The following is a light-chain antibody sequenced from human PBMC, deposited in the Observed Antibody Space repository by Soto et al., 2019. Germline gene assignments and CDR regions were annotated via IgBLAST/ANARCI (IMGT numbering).Light chain of an antibody. CDR1: SSNIESNT. J-gene: IGLJ1*01. V-gene: IGLV1-44*01. Sequence: QSVLTQSPSASGTPGQRVTISCSGSSSNIESNTVNWYQQLPGTAPKLLIYSNNQRPSGVPDRFSGSKSGTSASLAISGLQSGDEADSYCAAWDDSLNAYVFGTGTKVTVL. CDR3: AAWDDSLNAYV. CDR2: SNN.